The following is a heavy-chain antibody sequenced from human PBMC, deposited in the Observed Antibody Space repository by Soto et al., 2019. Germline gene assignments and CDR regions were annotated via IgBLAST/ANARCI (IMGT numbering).Heavy chain of an antibody. J-gene: IGHJ4*01. V-gene: IGHV4-38-2*02. D-gene: IGHD6-19*01. CDR3: ARVHVMVVAGSTFDY. Sequence: LSLTCTVSGYSISSGSHWAWIRQPPGKGPEWIASIYHGGTTFYNPSLKSRITISVDTSNNQFSLKLTSVTAADTAVYYRARVHVMVVAGSTFDYWGHGTLVTVSS. CDR1: GYSISSGSH. CDR2: IYHGGTT.